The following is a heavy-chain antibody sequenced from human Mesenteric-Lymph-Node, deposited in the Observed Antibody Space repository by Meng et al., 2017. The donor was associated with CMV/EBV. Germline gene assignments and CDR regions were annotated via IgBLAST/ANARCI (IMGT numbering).Heavy chain of an antibody. CDR3: ARGRHYYDSRGYYYAFDY. CDR1: GSLSGYY. CDR2: INYSGTT. D-gene: IGHD3-22*01. Sequence: GSLSGYYWSWIRQPPGKGLEWIGEINYSGTTNYNPSLKSRVTISVDTSKNQFSLKPTSMTAADTAVYYCARGRHYYDSRGYYYAFDYWGQGTLVTVSS. V-gene: IGHV4-34*01. J-gene: IGHJ4*02.